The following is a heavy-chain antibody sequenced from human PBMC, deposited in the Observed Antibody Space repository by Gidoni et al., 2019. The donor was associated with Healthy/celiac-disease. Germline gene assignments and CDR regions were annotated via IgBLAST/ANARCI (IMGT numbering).Heavy chain of an antibody. CDR2: ISSSSSYI. Sequence: EVQLVESGGGLVKPGGSLRLSCAASGFTFSSYSMNWVRQAPGKGLEWFSSISSSSSYIYYADSVKGRFTISRDNAKNSLYLQMNSLRAEDTAVYYCAREMGGAAAGTSVPDYWGQGTLVTVSS. V-gene: IGHV3-21*01. J-gene: IGHJ4*02. D-gene: IGHD6-13*01. CDR1: GFTFSSYS. CDR3: AREMGGAAAGTSVPDY.